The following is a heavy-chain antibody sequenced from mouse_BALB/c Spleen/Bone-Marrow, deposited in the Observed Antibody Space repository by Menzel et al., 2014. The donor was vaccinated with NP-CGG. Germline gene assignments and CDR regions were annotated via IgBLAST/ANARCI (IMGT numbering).Heavy chain of an antibody. V-gene: IGHV14-3*02. CDR3: ASYYYGHYFDY. Sequence: EVQLQQSGAELVKPGASVKLSCTASGFNIKDTYMHWVKQRPEQGLEWIGRIDPANGNTKYDPKFQGKATITADTSSNAAYLQLSSLTSEASAVYYCASYYYGHYFDYWGQGTTLTGSS. CDR2: IDPANGNT. D-gene: IGHD1-1*01. J-gene: IGHJ2*01. CDR1: GFNIKDTY.